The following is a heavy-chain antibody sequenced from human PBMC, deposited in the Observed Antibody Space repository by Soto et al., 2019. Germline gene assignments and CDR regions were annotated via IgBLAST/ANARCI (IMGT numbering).Heavy chain of an antibody. CDR2: IDPSDSYT. Sequence: PGESLKISCKGSGYSFTSYWISWVRQMPGKGLEWMGRIDPSDSYTNYSPSFQGHVTISADKSISTAYLQWSSLKASDTAMYYCARPARGVIWSYYYYGMDVWGQGNTVTVSS. J-gene: IGHJ6*02. CDR3: ARPARGVIWSYYYYGMDV. CDR1: GYSFTSYW. V-gene: IGHV5-10-1*01. D-gene: IGHD3-10*01.